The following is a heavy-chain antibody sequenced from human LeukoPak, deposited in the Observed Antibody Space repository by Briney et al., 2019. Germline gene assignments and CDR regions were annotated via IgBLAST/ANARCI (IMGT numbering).Heavy chain of an antibody. V-gene: IGHV3-30-3*01. Sequence: GGSLRLSCAASGFTFSSYAMHWVRQAPGKGLEWVAVISYDGSNKYYADSVKGRFTISRDNSKNTLYLQMNSLRAEDTAVYYCARVKGAAAGTIFVYLPVKAYYFDYWGQGTLVTVSS. CDR3: ARVKGAAAGTIFVYLPVKAYYFDY. D-gene: IGHD6-13*01. CDR2: ISYDGSNK. J-gene: IGHJ4*02. CDR1: GFTFSSYA.